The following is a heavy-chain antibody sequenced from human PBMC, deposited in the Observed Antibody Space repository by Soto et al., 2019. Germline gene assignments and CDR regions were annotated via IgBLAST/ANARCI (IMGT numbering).Heavy chain of an antibody. CDR1: GFTFSDYY. CDR2: ISSSSSYT. V-gene: IGHV3-11*06. Sequence: PGGSLRLSCAASGFTFSDYYMSWIRQAPGKGLEWVSYISSSSSYTNYADSVKGRFTISRDNAKNSLYLQMNSLRAEDTAVYYCAKVTHKDSSIFLLNYYGMDVWGQGTTVTVSS. D-gene: IGHD3-22*01. CDR3: AKVTHKDSSIFLLNYYGMDV. J-gene: IGHJ6*02.